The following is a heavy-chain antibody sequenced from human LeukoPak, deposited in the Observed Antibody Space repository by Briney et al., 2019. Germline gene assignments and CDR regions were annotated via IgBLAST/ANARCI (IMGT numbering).Heavy chain of an antibody. CDR2: INHSGST. V-gene: IGHV4-34*01. D-gene: IGHD4-11*01. J-gene: IGHJ5*02. CDR3: ARGISDYSNYGWFDP. Sequence: SETLSPTCAVYGGSFSGYYWSWIRQPPGKGLEWIGEINHSGSTNYNPSLKSRVTISVDTSKNQFSLKLSSVTAADTAVYYCARGISDYSNYGWFDPWGQGTLVTVSS. CDR1: GGSFSGYY.